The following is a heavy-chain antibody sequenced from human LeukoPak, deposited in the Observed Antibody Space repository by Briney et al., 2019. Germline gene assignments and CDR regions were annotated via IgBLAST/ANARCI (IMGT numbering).Heavy chain of an antibody. V-gene: IGHV3-9*03. J-gene: IGHJ6*03. CDR3: VKSGGYYYMDA. CDR2: ISWNSDNI. CDR1: GFIFHDYS. Sequence: GGSLRLSCAASGFIFHDYSMHWVRQAPGKGLEWISAISWNSDNIDYADSVKGRFTISRDNDKNSLYFEMNSLRAEDMALYYCVKSGGYYYMDAWGKGTTVIVSS. D-gene: IGHD3-16*01.